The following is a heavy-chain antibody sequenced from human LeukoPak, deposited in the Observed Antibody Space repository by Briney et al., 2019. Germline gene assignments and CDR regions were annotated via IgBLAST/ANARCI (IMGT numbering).Heavy chain of an antibody. CDR2: ITSSGTST. CDR3: ARVLRGGQRPGSFFDY. J-gene: IGHJ4*02. D-gene: IGHD1-1*01. CDR1: GFTHSTYG. V-gene: IGHV3-23*01. Sequence: GGSLRLSCVASGFTHSTYGMSLVRQAPGKGLEWVSTITSSGTSTFYADSVKGRFTFSRDNSKNTLYLQMNTLRAEDTAIYYCARVLRGGQRPGSFFDYWGQGALVTVSS.